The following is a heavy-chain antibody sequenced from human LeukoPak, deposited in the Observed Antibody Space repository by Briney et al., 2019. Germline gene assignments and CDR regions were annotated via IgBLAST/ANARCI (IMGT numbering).Heavy chain of an antibody. CDR1: GFTFRNYS. D-gene: IGHD2-8*02. CDR2: ISTSDNYI. Sequence: GGSLRLSCAASGFTFRNYSLNWVRQAPGKGLEWVSSISTSDNYIYYADSVKGRFTISRDNARNSLYLQMNSLRAEDQALYYCRILGSHVYYLDVWGKGTLVTVSS. V-gene: IGHV3-21*01. J-gene: IGHJ6*03. CDR3: RILGSHVYYLDV.